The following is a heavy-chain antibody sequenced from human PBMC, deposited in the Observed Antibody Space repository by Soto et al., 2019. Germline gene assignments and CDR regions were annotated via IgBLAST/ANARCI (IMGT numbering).Heavy chain of an antibody. CDR3: ARDTFDWRYGSAPFDP. Sequence: GGSLRLSCAASGFTFGNFGIHWVRQAPGKGLEWVANIKHDGSNKYYVDSVKGRFTISRDNAKNSLYLQMNSLRAEDTAVYYCARDTFDWRYGSAPFDPWGQGTLVTVSS. CDR1: GFTFGNFG. D-gene: IGHD3-10*01. V-gene: IGHV3-7*03. J-gene: IGHJ5*02. CDR2: IKHDGSNK.